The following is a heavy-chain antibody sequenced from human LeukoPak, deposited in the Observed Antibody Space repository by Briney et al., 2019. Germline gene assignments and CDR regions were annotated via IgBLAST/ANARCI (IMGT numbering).Heavy chain of an antibody. CDR3: AKDRDQRTQFYYYYYGMDV. D-gene: IGHD2-2*01. Sequence: PGGSLRLSCAASGFTFSSYAMSWVRQAPGKGLEWVSAISGSGGSTYYADSVKGRFTISRDNSKNTLYLQMNSLRVEDTAVYYCAKDRDQRTQFYYYYYGMDVWGQGTTVTVSS. J-gene: IGHJ6*02. CDR2: ISGSGGST. V-gene: IGHV3-23*01. CDR1: GFTFSSYA.